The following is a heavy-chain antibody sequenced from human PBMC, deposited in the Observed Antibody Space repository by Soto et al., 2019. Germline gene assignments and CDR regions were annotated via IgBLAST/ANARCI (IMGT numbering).Heavy chain of an antibody. J-gene: IGHJ4*02. Sequence: PGGSLRLSCAASGFTFSSYGMHWVRQAPGKGLEWVAVISYDGSNKYYADSVKGRFTISRDNSKNTLYLQMNSLRAEDTAVYYCARDGGFYSYDSSGYYYFDYWGQGTLVTVSS. CDR1: GFTFSSYG. D-gene: IGHD3-22*01. CDR3: ARDGGFYSYDSSGYYYFDY. CDR2: ISYDGSNK. V-gene: IGHV3-30*03.